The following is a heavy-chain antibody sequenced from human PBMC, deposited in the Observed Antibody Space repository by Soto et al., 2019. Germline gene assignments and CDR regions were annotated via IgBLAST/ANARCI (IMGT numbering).Heavy chain of an antibody. CDR2: ISSSGSTI. D-gene: IGHD3-22*01. J-gene: IGHJ4*02. Sequence: GGSLRLSCAASGFTFSSYEMNWVRQAPGKGLEWVSYISSSGSTIYYADSVKGRFTISRDNAKNSLYLQMNSLRAEDTAVYYCARERAYYYDSSGYYYFDYWGQGPLVTVSS. CDR3: ARERAYYYDSSGYYYFDY. V-gene: IGHV3-48*03. CDR1: GFTFSSYE.